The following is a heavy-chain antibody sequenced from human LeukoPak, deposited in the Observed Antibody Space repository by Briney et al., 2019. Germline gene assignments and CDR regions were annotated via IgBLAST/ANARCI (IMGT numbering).Heavy chain of an antibody. D-gene: IGHD3-10*01. CDR2: INHCGST. Sequence: SETLSLTCAVYGGSFSGYYWSWIRQPPGKGLEWIGEINHCGSTNYNPSLKSRVTISVDTSKNQFSLKLSSVTAADTAVYYCARGLSTMAFPITMVRGPFDYWGQGTLVTVSS. J-gene: IGHJ4*02. CDR1: GGSFSGYY. CDR3: ARGLSTMAFPITMVRGPFDY. V-gene: IGHV4-34*01.